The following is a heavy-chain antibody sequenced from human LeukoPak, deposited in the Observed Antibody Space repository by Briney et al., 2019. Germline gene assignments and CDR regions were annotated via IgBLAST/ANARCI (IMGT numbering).Heavy chain of an antibody. J-gene: IGHJ3*02. CDR2: IKQDVSEK. Sequence: GGSLRLSCAASGFTFSSYWMSWVRQTPGKGLEWVANIKQDVSEKDYLDSVKGRFTISRDNAKSSLYLQMNSLRAEDTAVYYCGRHGGAFEMWGQGTMVTVSS. CDR1: GFTFSSYW. CDR3: GRHGGAFEM. D-gene: IGHD3-3*01. V-gene: IGHV3-7*01.